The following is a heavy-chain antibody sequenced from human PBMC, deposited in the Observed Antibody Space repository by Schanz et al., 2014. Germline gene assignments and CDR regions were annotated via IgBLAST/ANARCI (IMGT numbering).Heavy chain of an antibody. CDR2: ISYDGSSK. V-gene: IGHV3-33*01. J-gene: IGHJ4*03. CDR1: GLNFDYYG. D-gene: IGHD6-13*01. Sequence: QVQLVESGGGVVQLGRSLRLSCATSGLNFDYYGMHWVRQAPGKGLEWVALISYDGSSKNHADSVQGRFTISRDNAKNSLYLQMNSLRAEDTALYYCTRDSVSSSWYASAYRGHGTLVTVSS. CDR3: TRDSVSSSWYASAY.